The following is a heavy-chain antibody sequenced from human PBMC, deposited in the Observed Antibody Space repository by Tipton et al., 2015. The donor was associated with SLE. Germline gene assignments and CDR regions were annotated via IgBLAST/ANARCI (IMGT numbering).Heavy chain of an antibody. J-gene: IGHJ3*02. CDR1: GGSISSSSYY. D-gene: IGHD3-22*01. V-gene: IGHV4-39*07. Sequence: TLSLTCTVSGGSISSSSYYWGWIRQPLGKGLEWIGSIYYSGSTYYNPSLKSRVTISVDTSKNQFSLKLSSVTAADTAVYYCARERLITMIVVVMTGDAFEIWGQGTMVTVSS. CDR3: ARERLITMIVVVMTGDAFEI. CDR2: IYYSGST.